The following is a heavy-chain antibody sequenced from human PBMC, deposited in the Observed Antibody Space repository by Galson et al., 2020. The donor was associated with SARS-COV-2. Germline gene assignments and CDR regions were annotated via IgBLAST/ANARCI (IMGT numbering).Heavy chain of an antibody. J-gene: IGHJ3*02. CDR1: GYTLTELS. CDR3: ATAAIFGVVIYTFNI. V-gene: IGHV1-24*01. CDR2: FDPEDGET. D-gene: IGHD3-3*01. Sequence: ASVKVSCKVSGYTLTELSMHWVRQAPGKGLEWMGGFDPEDGETIYAQKFQGRVTMTEDTSTDTAYMELSSLRSEDTTVYYCATAAIFGVVIYTFNIWGQGTMVTVSS.